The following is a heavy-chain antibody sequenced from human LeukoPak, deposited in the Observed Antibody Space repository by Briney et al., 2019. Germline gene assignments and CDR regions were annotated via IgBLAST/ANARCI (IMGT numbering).Heavy chain of an antibody. CDR3: ARHRSHGYIPHLCYYFDY. D-gene: IGHD5-24*01. V-gene: IGHV4-34*01. CDR1: GGSFSGYY. Sequence: KPSETLSLTCAVYGGSFSGYYWSWIRQPPGKGLEWIGEINHSGSTNYNPSLKSRVTISVDTSKNQFSLKLSSVTAADTAVYYCARHRSHGYIPHLCYYFDYWGQGTLVTVSS. J-gene: IGHJ4*02. CDR2: INHSGST.